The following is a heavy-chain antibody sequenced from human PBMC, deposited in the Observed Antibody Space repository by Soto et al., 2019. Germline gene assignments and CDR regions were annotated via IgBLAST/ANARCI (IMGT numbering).Heavy chain of an antibody. D-gene: IGHD1-20*01. CDR1: GFTFSSYW. V-gene: IGHV3-74*01. CDR2: IHNDGSTT. Sequence: PGGSLRLSCAASGFTFSSYWMHWVRQAPGKGLMWVSRIHNDGSTTRYADSVKGRFTISRDNAKNTLYLQMSSLRVEDTAVYYCPTDNWTSYWGQGTLVTVSS. CDR3: PTDNWTSY. J-gene: IGHJ4*01.